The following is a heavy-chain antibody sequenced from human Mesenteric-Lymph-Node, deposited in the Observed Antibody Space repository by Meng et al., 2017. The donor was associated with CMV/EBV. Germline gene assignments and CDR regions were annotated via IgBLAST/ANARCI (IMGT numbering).Heavy chain of an antibody. V-gene: IGHV1-46*01. Sequence: ASVKVSCKASGYTFTTYYIHWVRQAPGQGLEWMGALTPTGADSTSAQKFQGRVTMTWDTSTSTVYMELSSLRSDDTAVYYCARDGAMFGVVYYFDYWGQGTLVTVSS. CDR1: GYTFTTYY. CDR3: ARDGAMFGVVYYFDY. J-gene: IGHJ4*02. D-gene: IGHD3-3*01. CDR2: LTPTGADS.